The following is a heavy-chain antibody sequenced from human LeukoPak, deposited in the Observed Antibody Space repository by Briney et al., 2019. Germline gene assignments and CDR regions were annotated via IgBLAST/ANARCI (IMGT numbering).Heavy chain of an antibody. D-gene: IGHD6-19*01. CDR1: GYTFTSYD. CDR3: ARDLSSGWEDYFDY. CDR2: MNPNSGNT. J-gene: IGHJ4*02. Sequence: ASVKVSCKASGYTFTSYDINWVRQATRQGLEWMGWMNPNSGNTGYAQKFQDRVTITRNTSISTAYMELSSLRSEDTAVYYCARDLSSGWEDYFDYWGQGTLVTVSS. V-gene: IGHV1-8*03.